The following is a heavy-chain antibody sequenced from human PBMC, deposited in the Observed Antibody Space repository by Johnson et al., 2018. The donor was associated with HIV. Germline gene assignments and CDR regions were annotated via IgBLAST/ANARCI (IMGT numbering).Heavy chain of an antibody. Sequence: EQLVESGGGLDQPGGSLRLSCAASGFSFSSYWMTWVRQAPGKGLEWVANINQDGRDRYYVASVQGRFTISRDNAQNSLYLQMNSLRGEDTAVYYCARPSLKDGYNYGGGFDIWGQGTMVTVSS. CDR3: ARPSLKDGYNYGGGFDI. V-gene: IGHV3-7*05. J-gene: IGHJ3*02. CDR2: INQDGRDR. D-gene: IGHD5-24*01. CDR1: GFSFSSYW.